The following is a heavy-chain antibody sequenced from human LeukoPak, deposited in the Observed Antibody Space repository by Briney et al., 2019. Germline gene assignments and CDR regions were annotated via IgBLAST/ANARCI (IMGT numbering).Heavy chain of an antibody. CDR1: GGSFSGYY. J-gene: IGHJ6*03. V-gene: IGHV4-34*01. CDR3: ARPDYYYYHMDV. Sequence: SETLSLTCAVYGGSFSGYYWSWIRQPPGKGLEWIGEINHSGSTYYNPSLKSRVTISVDTSKNQFSLKLSSVTAADTAVYYCARPDYYYYHMDVWGKGTTVTVSS. CDR2: INHSGST.